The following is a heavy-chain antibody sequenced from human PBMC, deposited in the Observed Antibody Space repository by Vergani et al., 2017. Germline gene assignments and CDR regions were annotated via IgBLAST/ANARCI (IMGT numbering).Heavy chain of an antibody. Sequence: QVQLQESGPGLVKPSETLSLTCTVSGCSVSSGSYYWSCIRQPPGKGLEWIGYIYYSGSTNYNHSLKSRVTISVDTSKNQFSLKLSSVTAADTAVYYCARGFYYYYYMDVWGKGTTVTVSS. CDR2: IYYSGST. V-gene: IGHV4-61*01. CDR1: GCSVSSGSYY. CDR3: ARGFYYYYYMDV. J-gene: IGHJ6*03.